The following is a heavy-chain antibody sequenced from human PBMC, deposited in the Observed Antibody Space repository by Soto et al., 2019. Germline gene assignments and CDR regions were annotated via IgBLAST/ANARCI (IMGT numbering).Heavy chain of an antibody. Sequence: EVQLLESGGGLVQPGGSLRLSCAASGFTFSSYAMSWVRQAPGKGLEWVSAISGSGGSTNYADSVKGRFTISRDNSKKMLYLQMNSLRAEDTAIYYCANSYSERYFDYWGQGTLVTVSS. V-gene: IGHV3-23*01. CDR1: GFTFSSYA. CDR2: ISGSGGST. J-gene: IGHJ4*02. CDR3: ANSYSERYFDY. D-gene: IGHD1-26*01.